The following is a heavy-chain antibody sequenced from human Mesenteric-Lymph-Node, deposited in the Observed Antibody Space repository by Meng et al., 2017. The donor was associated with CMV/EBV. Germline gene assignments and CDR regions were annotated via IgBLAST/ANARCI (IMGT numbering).Heavy chain of an antibody. CDR3: AKCPRDSYYYDSSAD. D-gene: IGHD3-22*01. Sequence: GESLKISCAASGFTFSSYAMSWVRQAPGKGLEWVSAIRGSGGSTYYADSVKGRFTISRDNSKNTLYLQMNSLRAEDTAVYYCAKCPRDSYYYDSSADWGQGTLVTVSS. J-gene: IGHJ4*02. CDR1: GFTFSSYA. V-gene: IGHV3-23*01. CDR2: IRGSGGST.